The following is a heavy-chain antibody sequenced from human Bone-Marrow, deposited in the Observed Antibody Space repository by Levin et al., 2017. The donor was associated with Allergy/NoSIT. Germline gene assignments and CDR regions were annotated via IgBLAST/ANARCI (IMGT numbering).Heavy chain of an antibody. J-gene: IGHJ4*02. CDR3: AKINKMYYYDNNGAYYFDD. V-gene: IGHV3-23*01. CDR2: VTGAVSYT. CDR1: GFTFSDYA. Sequence: GESLKISCAASGFTFSDYAMSWVRQAPGKGLEWVSAVTGAVSYTYYADSVKGRFTISRDNSKNTFYLQMKSLRAEDTAVYYCAKINKMYYYDNNGAYYFDDWGQGTLVTVSS. D-gene: IGHD3-22*01.